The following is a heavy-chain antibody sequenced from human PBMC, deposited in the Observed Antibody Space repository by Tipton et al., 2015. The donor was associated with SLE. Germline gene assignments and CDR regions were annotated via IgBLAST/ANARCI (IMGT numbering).Heavy chain of an antibody. CDR3: VRRSGSGDFAFDI. Sequence: SLRLSCVASGFSFRNYWMLWVRQAPGKGLVWVSRITSDASSSTYADSVKGRFTISRDNAMSTVSLQMNGLRPEDTAVYYCVRRSGSGDFAFDIWGQGIMVNVSS. V-gene: IGHV3-74*03. CDR1: GFSFRNYW. D-gene: IGHD3-3*01. J-gene: IGHJ3*02. CDR2: ITSDASSS.